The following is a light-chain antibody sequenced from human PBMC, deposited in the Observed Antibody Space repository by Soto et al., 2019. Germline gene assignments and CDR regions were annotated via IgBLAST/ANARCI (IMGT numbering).Light chain of an antibody. V-gene: IGKV1-5*01. CDR2: DAS. CDR1: QSISSW. J-gene: IGKJ1*01. Sequence: DIQMTQSPSTLPASVGDRVTITCRASQSISSWLAWYQQKPGKAPKLLIYDASSLESGVPSRFSGSGSGTDFSLTISSLQPEDSATYFCLQHNSYPRTFGQGTKGDI. CDR3: LQHNSYPRT.